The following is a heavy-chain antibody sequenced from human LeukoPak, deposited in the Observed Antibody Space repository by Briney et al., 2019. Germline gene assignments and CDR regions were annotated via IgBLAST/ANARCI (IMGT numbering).Heavy chain of an antibody. J-gene: IGHJ4*02. CDR2: ISGSGGST. D-gene: IGHD4-11*01. CDR3: AKDAVPYSNYAPLFDY. CDR1: GFTFSSYA. V-gene: IGHV3-23*01. Sequence: GGSLRLSCAASGFTFSSYAMSWVRQAPGKGLEWVSAISGSGGSTYYADSVKGRFTISRDNSKNTLYLQMNSPRAEDTAVYYCAKDAVPYSNYAPLFDYWGQGTLVTVSS.